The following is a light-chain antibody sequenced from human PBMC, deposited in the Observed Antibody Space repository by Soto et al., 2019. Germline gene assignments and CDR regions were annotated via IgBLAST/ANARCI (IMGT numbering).Light chain of an antibody. CDR3: STYTSSSTVV. Sequence: QSVLTQPASVSGSPGQSITISCTGTSSDVGGYNYVSWYQQHPGKAPKLMIYEVSNRPSGVSNRFSGSKSGNTASLTISGRQAEEEADYYCSTYTSSSTVVFGGGTKLTVL. V-gene: IGLV2-14*01. J-gene: IGLJ2*01. CDR1: SSDVGGYNY. CDR2: EVS.